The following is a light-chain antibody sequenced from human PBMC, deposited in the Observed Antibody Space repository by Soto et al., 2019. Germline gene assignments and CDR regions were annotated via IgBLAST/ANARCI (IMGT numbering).Light chain of an antibody. CDR3: QALDSSTYV. J-gene: IGLJ1*01. Sequence: SYELTEPPSVSVSPGQTASITCSGDKLGDKYACWYQQKPGQSPVLVIYQDSKRPSGIPERFSGSNSGNTATLTISGTQAMYEADYYCQALDSSTYVFGTGTKLTVL. CDR1: KLGDKY. CDR2: QDS. V-gene: IGLV3-1*01.